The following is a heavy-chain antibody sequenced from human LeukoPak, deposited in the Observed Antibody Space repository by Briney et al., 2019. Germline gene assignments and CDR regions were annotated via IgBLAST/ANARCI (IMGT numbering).Heavy chain of an antibody. CDR3: AKGYYGSGSYGWFDY. CDR1: GFTFSSYW. Sequence: GGSLRLSCAASGFTFSSYWMSWVRQAPGKGLEWVANIKQDGSEKYYVDSVKGRFTISRDNSKNTLFLQMNSLRAEDMAVYYCAKGYYGSGSYGWFDYWGQGTLVTVSS. CDR2: IKQDGSEK. V-gene: IGHV3-7*03. D-gene: IGHD3-10*01. J-gene: IGHJ4*02.